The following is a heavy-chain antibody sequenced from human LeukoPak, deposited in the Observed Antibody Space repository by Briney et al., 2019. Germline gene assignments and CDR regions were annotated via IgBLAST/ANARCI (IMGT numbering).Heavy chain of an antibody. CDR3: TRDPRHFDS. V-gene: IGHV3-43D*03. CDR2: ISWDGGST. CDR1: GFTFDDYA. Sequence: GGSLRLSCAASGFTFDDYAMHWVRQAPGKGLEWVSLISWDGGSTYYADSVKGRFTISRDNSKNSLYLQMNSLRAEATAVYYCTRDPRHFDSWGQGTLVTVSS. D-gene: IGHD6-6*01. J-gene: IGHJ4*02.